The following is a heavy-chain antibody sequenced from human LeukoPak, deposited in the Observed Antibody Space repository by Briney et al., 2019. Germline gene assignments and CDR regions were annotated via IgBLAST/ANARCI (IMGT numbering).Heavy chain of an antibody. CDR1: GGSISSSSYY. Sequence: SETLSLTCTVSGGSISSSSYYWGWIRRPPGKGLEWIGSIYYSGSTYYNPSLKSRVTISVDTSKNQFSLKLSSVTAADTAVYYCARDLGIAAAGDNYFDYWGQGTLVTVSS. CDR2: IYYSGST. J-gene: IGHJ4*02. V-gene: IGHV4-39*07. CDR3: ARDLGIAAAGDNYFDY. D-gene: IGHD6-13*01.